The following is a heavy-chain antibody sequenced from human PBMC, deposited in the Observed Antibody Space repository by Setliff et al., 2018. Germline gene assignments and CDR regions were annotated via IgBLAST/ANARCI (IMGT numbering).Heavy chain of an antibody. CDR1: GYTFANYG. CDR2: ISGYTGNT. J-gene: IGHJ4*02. CDR3: SRLVRYCSKTTCQTASGAEL. V-gene: IGHV1-18*01. Sequence: ASVKVSCKASGYTFANYGVTWVRQAPGQGLEWMGWISGYTGNTNYAQKLQGRVSMTTDASTSTAYMELRGLTSDDTAVYYCSRLVRYCSKTTCQTASGAELWGQGTLVTVSS. D-gene: IGHD2-8*01.